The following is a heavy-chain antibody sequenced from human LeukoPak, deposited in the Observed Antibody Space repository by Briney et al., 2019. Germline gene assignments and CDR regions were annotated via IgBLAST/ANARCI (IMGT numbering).Heavy chain of an antibody. Sequence: PSETLSLTCTVSGGSISSYYWSWIRQPPGKGLEWIGYIYYSGSTNYNPSLKSRVTISVDTSKNQFSLKLSSVTAADTAVYYCARGPGIPVAGTKGGFDYWAREPWSPSPQ. V-gene: IGHV4-59*01. CDR1: GGSISSYY. J-gene: IGHJ4*02. D-gene: IGHD6-19*01. CDR3: ARGPGIPVAGTKGGFDY. CDR2: IYYSGST.